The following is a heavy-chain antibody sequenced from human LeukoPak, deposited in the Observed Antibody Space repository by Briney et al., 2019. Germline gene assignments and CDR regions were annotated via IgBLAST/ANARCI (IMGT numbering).Heavy chain of an antibody. Sequence: ASVKVSCTASGYTFTSYYMHWVRQAPGQGLEWMGIINPSGGSTSYAQKFQGRVTMTRDTSTSTVYMELSSLRSEDTAVYYCARSITPEGVDYWGQGTLVTVSS. J-gene: IGHJ4*02. D-gene: IGHD2/OR15-2a*01. CDR1: GYTFTSYY. CDR3: ARSITPEGVDY. CDR2: INPSGGST. V-gene: IGHV1-46*01.